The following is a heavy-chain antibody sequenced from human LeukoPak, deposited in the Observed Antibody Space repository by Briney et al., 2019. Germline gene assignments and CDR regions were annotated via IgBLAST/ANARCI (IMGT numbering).Heavy chain of an antibody. CDR1: GFSVGDKY. J-gene: IGHJ4*02. Sequence: GGSLRLSCAPSGFSVGDKYMAWVRQAPGKGLEWVSVIYSGTTTYYADSVKGRFTISRDNSKNTLYLQMNSLRAEDTAVYYCATRGAAAGTFDYWGQGTLVTVSS. CDR3: ATRGAAAGTFDY. D-gene: IGHD6-13*01. CDR2: IYSGTTT. V-gene: IGHV3-53*01.